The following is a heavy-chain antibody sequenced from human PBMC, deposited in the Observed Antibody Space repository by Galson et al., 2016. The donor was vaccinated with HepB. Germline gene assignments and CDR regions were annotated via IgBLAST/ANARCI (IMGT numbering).Heavy chain of an antibody. CDR1: GFTIRNYW. CDR3: AKGGELRGVYYYYGMDV. V-gene: IGHV3-33*03. J-gene: IGHJ6*02. CDR2: IWYDGSNK. Sequence: SLRLSCAASGFTIRNYWMTWFRQSPGKGLEWVAVIWYDGSNKYYADSVTGRFTISRDNSKNTLYMQMNSLRAEDTAVYYCAKGGELRGVYYYYGMDVWGQGTTVTVSS. D-gene: IGHD1-26*01.